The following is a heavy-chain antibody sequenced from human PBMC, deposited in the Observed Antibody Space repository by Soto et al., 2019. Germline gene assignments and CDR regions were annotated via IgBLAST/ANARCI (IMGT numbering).Heavy chain of an antibody. J-gene: IGHJ4*02. CDR1: GYTLTELS. CDR3: AITHSGLKGYSGYDSGFDY. D-gene: IGHD5-12*01. V-gene: IGHV1-24*01. Sequence: ASVKVSCKVSGYTLTELSMHWVRQAPGKGLEWMGGFDPEDGETIYAQKFQGRVTMTEDTSTDTAYMELSSLRSEDTAVYYCAITHSGLKGYSGYDSGFDYWGQGTLVTVSS. CDR2: FDPEDGET.